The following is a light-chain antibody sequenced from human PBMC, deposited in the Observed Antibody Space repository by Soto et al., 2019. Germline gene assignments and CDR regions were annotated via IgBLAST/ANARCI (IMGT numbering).Light chain of an antibody. CDR2: DAS. Sequence: EVVLTQSPATLSLSPGERANLSCRTSQSVSRTLAWYQQTSGQAPRLLIYDASNRSTGIPTRFSGSGSGTDFTLTISILEPEDFAVDYCQQRYNWPQTFGQGTKVEIK. V-gene: IGKV3-11*01. CDR3: QQRYNWPQT. J-gene: IGKJ1*01. CDR1: QSVSRT.